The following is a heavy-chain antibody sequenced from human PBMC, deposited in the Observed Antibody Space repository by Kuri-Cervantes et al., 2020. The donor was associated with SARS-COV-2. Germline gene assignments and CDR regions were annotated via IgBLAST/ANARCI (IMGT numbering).Heavy chain of an antibody. CDR3: ARGPVPAAMTDV. CDR2: IYYSGST. J-gene: IGHJ6*04. CDR1: GGSISSHY. Sequence: GSLRLSCTVSGGSISSHYWSWIRQPPGKGLEWIGYIYYSGSTNYNPSLKSRVTISVDTSKNQFSLKLSSVTAADTAVYYCARGPVPAAMTDVWGKGTTVTVSS. D-gene: IGHD2-2*01. V-gene: IGHV4-59*11.